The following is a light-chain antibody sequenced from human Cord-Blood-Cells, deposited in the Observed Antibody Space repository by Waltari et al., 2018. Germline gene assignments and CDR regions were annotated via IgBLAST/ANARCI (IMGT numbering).Light chain of an antibody. Sequence: QSALTQPASGSGSPGQSITISCTGTSRDVGSYNLVPWYQQHPGKAPKPMIYEGSKRHAGLSNRFSGSHAGNTASLTSSGLQAEDEADYYCCSYAGSSTWVFGGGTKLTVL. J-gene: IGLJ3*02. CDR2: EGS. CDR3: CSYAGSSTWV. CDR1: SRDVGSYNL. V-gene: IGLV2-23*01.